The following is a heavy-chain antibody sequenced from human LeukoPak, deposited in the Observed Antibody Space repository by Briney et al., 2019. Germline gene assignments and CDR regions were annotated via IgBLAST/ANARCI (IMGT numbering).Heavy chain of an antibody. CDR3: ARVCSSSSCDIDY. D-gene: IGHD2-2*01. J-gene: IGHJ4*02. CDR1: GYSISSGYY. V-gene: IGHV4-38-2*02. Sequence: PSETLSLTCTVSGYSISSGYYWGWIRQPPGKGLEWIGSIYYSGSTYYNPSLRSRVTISVDTSKNQQFSLKLSSVTAADTAVYYCARVCSSSSCDIDYWGQGTLVTVSS. CDR2: IYYSGST.